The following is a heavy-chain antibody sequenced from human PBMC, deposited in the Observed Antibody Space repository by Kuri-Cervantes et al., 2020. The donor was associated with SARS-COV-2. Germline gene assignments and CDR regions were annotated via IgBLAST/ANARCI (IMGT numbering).Heavy chain of an antibody. CDR2: IKQDGSEK. D-gene: IGHD1-14*01. CDR3: ARDRNFTPDY. CDR1: GFTFSSYW. Sequence: GESLKISCAASGFTFSSYWMSWVRQAPGKGLEWVANIKQDGSEKYYADSVRGRFTISRDNAKNSLYLQMNSLRAEDTAVYYCARDRNFTPDYWGQGTLVTVSS. V-gene: IGHV3-7*01. J-gene: IGHJ4*02.